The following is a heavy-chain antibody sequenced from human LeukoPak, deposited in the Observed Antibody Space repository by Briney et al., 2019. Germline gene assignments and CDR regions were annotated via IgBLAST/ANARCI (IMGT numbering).Heavy chain of an antibody. CDR3: ASVEWFGDLTFEG. CDR2: IRYDGSNK. D-gene: IGHD3-10*01. V-gene: IGHV3-30*02. Sequence: GGSLRLSCAASGFTFSSYGMHWVRQAPGKGLEWVAFIRYDGSNKYCADSVKGRFTISRDNSNNTLFLQMNSLRADDTAVYYCASVEWFGDLTFEGWGRGTLVTVSS. CDR1: GFTFSSYG. J-gene: IGHJ4*02.